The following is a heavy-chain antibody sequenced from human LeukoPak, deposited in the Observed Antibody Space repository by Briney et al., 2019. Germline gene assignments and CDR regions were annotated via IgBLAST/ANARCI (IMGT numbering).Heavy chain of an antibody. Sequence: PGGSLRLSCAASGFAFSSYAMTWVRQAPGKGLEWVSAISGSGGSTYYADSVKGRFTISRDNSKNTLYLQMNSLRAEDTAVYYCAKGGYSSSWTPADDDAFDIWGQGTMVTVSS. J-gene: IGHJ3*02. D-gene: IGHD6-13*01. CDR2: ISGSGGST. V-gene: IGHV3-23*01. CDR3: AKGGYSSSWTPADDDAFDI. CDR1: GFAFSSYA.